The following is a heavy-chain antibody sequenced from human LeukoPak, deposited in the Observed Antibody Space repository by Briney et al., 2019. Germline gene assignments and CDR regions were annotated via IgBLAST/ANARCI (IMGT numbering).Heavy chain of an antibody. CDR2: IYYSGST. D-gene: IGHD2-21*02. Sequence: SETLSLTCTVSGGSISSYYWNWIRQPPGKGLEWIGNIYYSGSTKYNPSLKSRITISVDTSKSQFSLKLSSVTAADTAVYYCARGGGGTAYFDYWGQGSLVTVSS. CDR1: GGSISSYY. CDR3: ARGGGGTAYFDY. J-gene: IGHJ4*02. V-gene: IGHV4-59*01.